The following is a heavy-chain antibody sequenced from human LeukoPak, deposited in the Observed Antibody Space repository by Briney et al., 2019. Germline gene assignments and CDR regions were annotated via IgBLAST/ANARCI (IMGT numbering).Heavy chain of an antibody. Sequence: GRSLRLSCAASGFTFSSYAMHWVCQAPGKGLEWVAVISYDGSNKYYADSVKGRFTISRDNSKNTLYLQMNSLRAEDTAVYYCARDRLLGYYGSGSLDYWGQGTLVTVSS. V-gene: IGHV3-30*04. D-gene: IGHD3-10*01. CDR1: GFTFSSYA. CDR2: ISYDGSNK. CDR3: ARDRLLGYYGSGSLDY. J-gene: IGHJ4*02.